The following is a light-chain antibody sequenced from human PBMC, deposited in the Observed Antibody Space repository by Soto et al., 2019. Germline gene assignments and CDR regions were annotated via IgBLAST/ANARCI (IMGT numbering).Light chain of an antibody. CDR3: SSYTISSSLV. J-gene: IGLJ3*02. CDR2: EVS. Sequence: QSALTQPASVSGSPGQSITISCTGTSSDVGGYNYVSWYQQHPGKAPKLMIYEVSNRPSGVSNRFSGSKSGNTASLTISGLQAEAESDYYCSSYTISSSLVFGGGTKLTVL. V-gene: IGLV2-14*01. CDR1: SSDVGGYNY.